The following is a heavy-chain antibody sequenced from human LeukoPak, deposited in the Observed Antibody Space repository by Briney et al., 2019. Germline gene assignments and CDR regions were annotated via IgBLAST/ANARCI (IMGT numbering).Heavy chain of an antibody. CDR3: AREVAALFDY. CDR1: GDSVSSNSAA. V-gene: IGHV6-1*01. J-gene: IGHJ4*02. D-gene: IGHD6-13*01. CDR2: TYYKSKWYN. Sequence: SQTLSLTCAISGDSVSSNSAAWNWIRQSPSRGIEWLGRTYYKSKWYNDYAESVKSRITINADTSKNQISLQLNSVTPEDTAVYYCAREVAALFDYWGQGTLVTVSS.